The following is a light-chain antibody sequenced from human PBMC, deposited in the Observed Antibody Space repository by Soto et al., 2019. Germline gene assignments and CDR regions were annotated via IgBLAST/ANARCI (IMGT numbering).Light chain of an antibody. J-gene: IGLJ2*01. CDR2: DVS. CDR1: RSDVGIYNY. V-gene: IGLV2-14*03. Sequence: QSALTQPASVSGSPGQSITISCTGSRSDVGIYNYVSWYQQHPGKAPKLIIYDVSNRPSGVSDRFSGSKSGNTASLTISGLQAEDEADYHCSSYTSSSTLVVFGGGTKVTVL. CDR3: SSYTSSSTLVV.